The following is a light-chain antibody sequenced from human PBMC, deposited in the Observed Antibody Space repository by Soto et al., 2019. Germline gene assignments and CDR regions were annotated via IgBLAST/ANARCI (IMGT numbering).Light chain of an antibody. V-gene: IGKV3-11*01. Sequence: EIVLTQSPATLSLSPGERATLSCRASQSVSSYLAWYQQKPGQAPRLLIYDASNRATGIPARFSGSGSGTDFTLTISSLEPEDFAVYYCPQRSNWPPDTFGGGTKVEIK. CDR2: DAS. CDR1: QSVSSY. J-gene: IGKJ4*01. CDR3: PQRSNWPPDT.